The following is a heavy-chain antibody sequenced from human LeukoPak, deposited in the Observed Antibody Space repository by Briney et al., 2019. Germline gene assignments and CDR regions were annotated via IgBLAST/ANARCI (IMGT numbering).Heavy chain of an antibody. CDR2: IKQDGSGT. J-gene: IGHJ5*02. CDR1: GFTLSNYW. Sequence: GGSLRLSCAASGFTLSNYWMNWVRQAPGKGLEWVANIKQDGSGTYYVDSVKGRFTISRDIAKNSLYLQVNSLRAEDTAVYYCARGYSGFDPWGQGTLVTVSS. D-gene: IGHD5-12*01. V-gene: IGHV3-7*01. CDR3: ARGYSGFDP.